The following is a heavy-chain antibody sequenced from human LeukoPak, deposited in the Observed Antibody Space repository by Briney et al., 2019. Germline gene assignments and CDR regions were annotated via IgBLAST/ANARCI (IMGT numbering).Heavy chain of an antibody. CDR3: ANIGEVNPNSPPGGEFDY. J-gene: IGHJ4*02. CDR2: ISYDGSNK. Sequence: PGGSLRLSCAASGFTFSSYGMHWVRQAPGKGLEWVAVISYDGSNKYYADSVKGRFTISRDNSKNTLYLQMNSLRAEDTAVYYCANIGEVNPNSPPGGEFDYWGQGTLVTVSS. CDR1: GFTFSSYG. V-gene: IGHV3-30*18. D-gene: IGHD1-1*01.